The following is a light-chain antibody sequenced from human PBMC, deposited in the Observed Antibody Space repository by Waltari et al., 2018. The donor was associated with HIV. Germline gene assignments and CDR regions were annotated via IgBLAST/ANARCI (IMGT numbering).Light chain of an antibody. V-gene: IGLV6-57*01. CDR1: SGSIASNY. CDR2: ADN. Sequence: NFMLTQPHSVSESPGKTVTISCTRSSGSIASNYVQWYQQRPGSSHTTVIYADNQRPSGVPCRFAGSIDSSSNSASLTISGLKTEDEADYYCQSYDSSSQVFGGGTKLTVL. CDR3: QSYDSSSQV. J-gene: IGLJ3*02.